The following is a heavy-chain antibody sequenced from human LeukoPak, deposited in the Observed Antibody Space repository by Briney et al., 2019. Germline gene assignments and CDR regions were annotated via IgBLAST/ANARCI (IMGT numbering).Heavy chain of an antibody. V-gene: IGHV1-3*01. Sequence: GASVKVSCKASGYTFTSYAMHWVRQAPGQRLEWMGWINAGNGNTKYSQKFQGRVTITRDTSASTAYMELSSLRSEDTAVYYCWGSSFHDAFDIWGQGTMVTVSS. CDR3: WGSSFHDAFDI. CDR1: GYTFTSYA. CDR2: INAGNGNT. J-gene: IGHJ3*02. D-gene: IGHD6-6*01.